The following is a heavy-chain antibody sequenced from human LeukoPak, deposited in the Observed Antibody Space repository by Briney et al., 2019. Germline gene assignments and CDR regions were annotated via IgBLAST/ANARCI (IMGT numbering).Heavy chain of an antibody. V-gene: IGHV4-59*01. CDR3: ARDRIAAAGRIEGYGMDV. Sequence: SETLSLTCTVSGGSISSYYWSWIRQPPGKGLEWIGYIYYSGSTNYNPSLKSRVTISVDTSKNQFSLKLSSVTAADTAVYYCARDRIAAAGRIEGYGMDVWGQGTTVTVSS. CDR1: GGSISSYY. D-gene: IGHD6-13*01. CDR2: IYYSGST. J-gene: IGHJ6*02.